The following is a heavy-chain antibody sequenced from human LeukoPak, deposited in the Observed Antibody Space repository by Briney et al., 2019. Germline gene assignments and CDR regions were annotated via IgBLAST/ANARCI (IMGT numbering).Heavy chain of an antibody. D-gene: IGHD2-15*01. CDR3: AQQVGYCSSGSCYFTY. Sequence: GGSLRLSCAASGFTFSSYGMHWVRQAPGKGPEWVSAISNTGGSTYYADSVKGRFTISRDKSKNTLSLQMNSLRAEDTAVYYCAQQVGYCSSGSCYFTYWGQGTLVTVSS. CDR2: ISNTGGST. J-gene: IGHJ1*01. CDR1: GFTFSSYG. V-gene: IGHV3-23*01.